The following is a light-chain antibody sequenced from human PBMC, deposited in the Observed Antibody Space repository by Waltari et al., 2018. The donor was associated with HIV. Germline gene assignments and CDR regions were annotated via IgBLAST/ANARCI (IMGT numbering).Light chain of an antibody. J-gene: IGLJ1*01. V-gene: IGLV2-11*01. Sequence: QSALPQPRSVSGSPGQSVTIPRTRTHRDLGYFDSVSWYQQHPGKAPKVIIYEVSQRPSGVPDRFTASKSGITASLTISGLQDEDEAHYYCCSYAGAYTYVFGTGTKVTVL. CDR2: EVS. CDR3: CSYAGAYTYV. CDR1: HRDLGYFDS.